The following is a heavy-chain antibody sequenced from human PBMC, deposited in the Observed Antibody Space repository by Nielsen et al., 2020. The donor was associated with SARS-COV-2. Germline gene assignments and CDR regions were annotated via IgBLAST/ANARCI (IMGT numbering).Heavy chain of an antibody. D-gene: IGHD6-19*01. CDR1: GFTFDDYA. V-gene: IGHV3-9*01. CDR2: ISWNSGSI. Sequence: SLKISCAASGFTFDDYAMHWVRQAPGKGLEWVSGISWNSGSIGYADSVKGRFTISRDNAKNSLYLQMNSLRAEGTALYYCAKDTAVGSYYYYMDVWGKGTTVTVSS. CDR3: AKDTAVGSYYYYMDV. J-gene: IGHJ6*03.